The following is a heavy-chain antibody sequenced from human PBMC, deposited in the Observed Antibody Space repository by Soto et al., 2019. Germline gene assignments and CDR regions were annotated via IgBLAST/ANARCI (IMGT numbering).Heavy chain of an antibody. V-gene: IGHV6-1*01. D-gene: IGHD6-19*01. CDR1: WGSVSSNTAT. CDR3: AGELDIHHGLGY. J-gene: IGHJ4*02. CDR2: TYYRSNWNF. Sequence: LQTLSLTCAISWGSVSSNTATWNWVRQSPSRGLEWLGRTYYRSNWNFDYALSVKSRITINPDTSKNQFSLQLNSLAPEDTAVYYCAGELDIHHGLGYWGPGTSVTVSS.